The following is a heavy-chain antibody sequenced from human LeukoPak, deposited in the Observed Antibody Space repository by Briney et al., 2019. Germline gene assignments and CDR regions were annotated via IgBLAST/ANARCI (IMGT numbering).Heavy chain of an antibody. D-gene: IGHD5-18*01. Sequence: SETLSLTCTVSGGSISSYYWSWIRQPPGKGLEWIGYIYYSGSTNYNPSLKSRVTISVDKSKNQFSLKLSSVTAADTAVYYCARFGTVDTAMVSNSAFDIWGQGTVVTVSS. CDR2: IYYSGST. CDR3: ARFGTVDTAMVSNSAFDI. CDR1: GGSISSYY. J-gene: IGHJ3*02. V-gene: IGHV4-59*12.